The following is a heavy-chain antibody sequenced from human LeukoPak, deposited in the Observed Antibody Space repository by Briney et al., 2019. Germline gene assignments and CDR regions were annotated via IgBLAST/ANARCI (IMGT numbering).Heavy chain of an antibody. Sequence: PGGSLRLSCAASGFTFSSYAMSWVRQAPGKGLEWVSAISGSGGSTYYADSVKGRFTISRDNSKNTLYLQMNSLRAEDTAVYYCEKGQNRIVGAIIPFDYWGQGTLVTVSS. CDR3: EKGQNRIVGAIIPFDY. V-gene: IGHV3-23*01. J-gene: IGHJ4*02. CDR2: ISGSGGST. D-gene: IGHD1-26*01. CDR1: GFTFSSYA.